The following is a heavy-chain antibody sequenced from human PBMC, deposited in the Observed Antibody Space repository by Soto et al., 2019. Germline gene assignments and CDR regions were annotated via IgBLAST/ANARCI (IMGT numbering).Heavy chain of an antibody. Sequence: GGSLRLSCAASGFTFSSYAMSWVRQAPGKGLEWVSAISGSGGSTYYADSVKGRFTISRDNSKNTLYLQMNSLRAEDTAVYYCAKDLDRGTYYYYYGMDVWGQGTTVTVSS. CDR2: ISGSGGST. CDR3: AKDLDRGTYYYYYGMDV. V-gene: IGHV3-23*01. D-gene: IGHD3-10*01. J-gene: IGHJ6*02. CDR1: GFTFSSYA.